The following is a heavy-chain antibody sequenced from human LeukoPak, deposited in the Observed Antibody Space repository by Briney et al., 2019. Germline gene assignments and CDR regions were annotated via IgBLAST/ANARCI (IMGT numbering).Heavy chain of an antibody. CDR3: ARDYGGKFDY. D-gene: IGHD4-23*01. V-gene: IGHV4-61*01. CDR2: VYYSGST. J-gene: IGHJ4*02. Sequence: SETLSLTCTVSGGSVSSGSYYWSWIRQPPGKGLEWIGYVYYSGSTNYNPSLKSRVSISVDTSKNQFSLKLTSVTAADTAVYYCARDYGGKFDYWGQGTLVTVSS. CDR1: GGSVSSGSYY.